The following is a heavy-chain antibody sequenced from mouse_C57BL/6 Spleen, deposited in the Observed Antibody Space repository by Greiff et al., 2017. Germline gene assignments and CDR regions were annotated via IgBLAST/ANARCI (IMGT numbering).Heavy chain of an antibody. CDR1: GFSLTSYG. V-gene: IGHV2-2*01. CDR2: IWRGGST. CDR3: ARGGYFDY. J-gene: IGHJ2*01. Sequence: VQLQQSGPGLVQPSQSLSITCTVSGFSLTSYGVHWVRQSPGKGLEWLGVIWRGGSTDYNAAFISRLSISKDNSKSQVFFKMNSLQADDTAIYYCARGGYFDYWGQGTTLTVSS.